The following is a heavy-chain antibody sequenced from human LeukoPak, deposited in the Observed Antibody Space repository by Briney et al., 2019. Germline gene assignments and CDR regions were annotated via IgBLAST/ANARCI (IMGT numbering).Heavy chain of an antibody. D-gene: IGHD3-9*01. CDR2: ISSTSSYI. J-gene: IGHJ4*02. CDR1: GFTFSTYN. CDR3: ARVTLTGYYAFDY. Sequence: GGSLRLSCAASGFTFSTYNMNWVRQAPGKGLEWVSSISSTSSYIYYADSVKGRFTISRDKAKNSLYLQMNSLRAEDTAVYYCARVTLTGYYAFDYWGQGTLVTVSS. V-gene: IGHV3-21*01.